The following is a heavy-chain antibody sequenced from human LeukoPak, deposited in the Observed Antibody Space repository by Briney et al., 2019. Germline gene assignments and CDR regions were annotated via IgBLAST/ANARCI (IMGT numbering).Heavy chain of an antibody. V-gene: IGHV3-21*01. CDR3: ARGRGIAVAVTSVIDY. CDR1: GFTFSSYS. Sequence: TGGSLRLSCAASGFTFSSYSMNWVRQAAGKGLEWVSSISSSSSYIYYADSVKGRFSISSDNAKNSLYLQMNSLRAEDTAVYYCARGRGIAVAVTSVIDYWGQGTLVTVSS. J-gene: IGHJ4*02. CDR2: ISSSSSYI. D-gene: IGHD6-19*01.